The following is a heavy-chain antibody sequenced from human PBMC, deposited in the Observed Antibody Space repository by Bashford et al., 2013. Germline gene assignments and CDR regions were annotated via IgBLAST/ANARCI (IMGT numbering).Heavy chain of an antibody. J-gene: IGHJ4*02. V-gene: IGHV1-69*04. D-gene: IGHD4-23*01. CDR3: ARCPGTGYGGHQPYDS. Sequence: VASVKVLLTRLSGDLPSDKLCYPPWVRRRPRGRGVLKWSGKYSFPRPWYLPNYAQKFRGRVTITADKSTTTADMELRSLRSEDTAVYFCARCPGTGYGGHQPYDSWGQGTLVTVSS. CDR2: SFPRPWYLP. CDR1: GDLPSDKLC.